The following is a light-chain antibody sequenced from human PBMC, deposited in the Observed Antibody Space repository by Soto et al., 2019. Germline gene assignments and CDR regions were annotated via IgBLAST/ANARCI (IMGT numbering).Light chain of an antibody. Sequence: DIVMTQSPLSLPVTPGEPASISCRSSQSLLHSNGYNYLDWYLQKPGQSPQLLIYLGSNRASGVPDRFSGSGSGTDFTLKISRVEAEDVGVYYCMQAQHLWTFSQGTKVESK. V-gene: IGKV2-28*01. CDR2: LGS. CDR3: MQAQHLWT. CDR1: QSLLHSNGYNY. J-gene: IGKJ1*01.